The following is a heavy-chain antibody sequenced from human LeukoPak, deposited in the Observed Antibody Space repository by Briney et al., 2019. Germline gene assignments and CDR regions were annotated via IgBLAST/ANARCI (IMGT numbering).Heavy chain of an antibody. V-gene: IGHV3-74*01. D-gene: IGHD2-2*01. CDR2: INNDGSGT. CDR1: GFTFSTYW. Sequence: GGSLRLSCAASGFTFSTYWMHWFRHAPGKGLLWVSRINNDGSGTAYADSVEGRFTISRDNAKNTVYLQMNSLRAEDTAVCYCARSAGVPADWGQGTLVTVSS. J-gene: IGHJ1*01. CDR3: ARSAGVPAD.